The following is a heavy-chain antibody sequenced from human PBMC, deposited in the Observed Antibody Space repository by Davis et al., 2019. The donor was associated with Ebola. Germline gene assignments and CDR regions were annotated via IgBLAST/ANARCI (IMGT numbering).Heavy chain of an antibody. CDR2: IWYDGSNK. CDR3: ARDSTAMVTFFDY. CDR1: GFTFSSYG. J-gene: IGHJ4*02. Sequence: GESLKTSCAASGFTFSSYGMHWVRQAPGKGLEWVAVIWYDGSNKQYADSVKGRFTISRDNSKNTQYLQMNSLRAEDTAVYYCARDSTAMVTFFDYWGQGTLVTVSS. D-gene: IGHD5-18*01. V-gene: IGHV3-33*01.